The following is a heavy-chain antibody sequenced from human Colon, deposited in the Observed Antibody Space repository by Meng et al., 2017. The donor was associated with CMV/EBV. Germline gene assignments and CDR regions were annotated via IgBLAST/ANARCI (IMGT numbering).Heavy chain of an antibody. Sequence: GESLKISCAASGFTFDDYTMNWVRHAPGKGLEWVALVSWGGGSTRYADSVRGRFTISRDNSNNLLVLQLNSLRSDDSALYYCAKGTAATTVPDFDSWGQGTLVTVSS. D-gene: IGHD4-17*01. CDR2: VSWGGGST. CDR1: GFTFDDYT. CDR3: AKGTAATTVPDFDS. V-gene: IGHV3-43*01. J-gene: IGHJ4*02.